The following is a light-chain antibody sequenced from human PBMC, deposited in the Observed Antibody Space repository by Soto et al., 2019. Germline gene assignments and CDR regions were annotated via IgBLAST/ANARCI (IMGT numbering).Light chain of an antibody. CDR2: RIN. J-gene: IGLJ2*01. V-gene: IGLV1-44*01. CDR3: EAWDGSLNVVL. Sequence: QSVLTQPPSASGTPGQRVTISCSGSSSNIGTNTGNSYQHIPGTAPKLIIYRINKRPSGVPDRFSGSKSGTSASLAISGLQPDEEADYYCEAWDGSLNVVLFGGGTKLTVL. CDR1: SSNIGTNT.